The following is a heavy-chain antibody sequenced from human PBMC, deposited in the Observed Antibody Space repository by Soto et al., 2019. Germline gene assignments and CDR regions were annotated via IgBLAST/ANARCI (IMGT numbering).Heavy chain of an antibody. CDR1: GYSFNDYY. CDR2: INSSGGST. J-gene: IGHJ1*01. V-gene: IGHV1-46*02. D-gene: IGHD3-9*01. CDR3: ARMTTLTGFERFQD. Sequence: QVQLVQSGGEVRKPGASVKLSCKASGYSFNDYYIHWVRQGPGQALEWIGRINSSGGSTTYAERFQDRLTLTSDKSTRTVYMELSSLSSADTANYYCARMTTLTGFERFQDWGQGTLVSVSS.